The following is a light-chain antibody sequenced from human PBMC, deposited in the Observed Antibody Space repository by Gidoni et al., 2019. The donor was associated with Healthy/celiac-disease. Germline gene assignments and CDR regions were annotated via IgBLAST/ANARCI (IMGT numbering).Light chain of an antibody. CDR2: GAS. CDR1: QSVSSN. J-gene: IGKJ1*01. V-gene: IGKV3-15*01. Sequence: EIVMTHSPATLSLSPGERATLSCRASQSVSSNLAWYQQKPGQAPRLLIYGASTRDTGIPARFSGSGSGTEFTLTISSLQSEDFAVYYCQQYNNWPMTFGQGTKVEIK. CDR3: QQYNNWPMT.